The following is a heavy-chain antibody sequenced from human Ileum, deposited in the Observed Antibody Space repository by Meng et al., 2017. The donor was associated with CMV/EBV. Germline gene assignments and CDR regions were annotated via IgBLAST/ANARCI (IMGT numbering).Heavy chain of an antibody. V-gene: IGHV2-5*04. Sequence: HITLRDSGPALVKPKQTLTLTCTFSGFSLTTDGVAVGWIRQPPGKALEWLALIYWNDVEHYSPSLKSRLTITKDTSKDQVVLTMANMDPVDTGTYYCIYGVAIFWGQGTLVTVSS. CDR3: IYGVAIF. CDR2: IYWNDVE. J-gene: IGHJ4*02. D-gene: IGHD2-15*01. CDR1: GFSLTTDGVA.